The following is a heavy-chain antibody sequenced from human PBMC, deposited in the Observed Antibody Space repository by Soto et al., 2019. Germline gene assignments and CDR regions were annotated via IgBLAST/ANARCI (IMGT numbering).Heavy chain of an antibody. CDR3: ARQGSGPYYYYGLDV. CDR1: GYTFTTSG. D-gene: IGHD1-26*01. CDR2: ISTYNGDT. J-gene: IGHJ6*02. Sequence: QVQLVQSGPEVRKPGASVKVSCEASGYTFTTSGISWVRQVPGQGLEWMGWISTYNGDTNSAQNFQGRVLMTADTSTGTAYMQWMSLKSADTAVYYCARQGSGPYYYYGLDVWGQGTTVTVSS. V-gene: IGHV1-18*01.